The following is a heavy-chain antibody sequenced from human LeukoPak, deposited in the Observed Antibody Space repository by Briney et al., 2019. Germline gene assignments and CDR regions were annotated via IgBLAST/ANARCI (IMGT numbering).Heavy chain of an antibody. V-gene: IGHV4-39*07. D-gene: IGHD6-19*01. Sequence: SETLSLTCTVSGGSISSSSYYWGWIRQPPGKGLEWIGSIYYNGNTYYNPSLISRVTMSVDTSKNQFSLKLSSVTAADTAMYYCARARAVAGPYDAFDIWGQGTMVSVSS. J-gene: IGHJ3*02. CDR3: ARARAVAGPYDAFDI. CDR2: IYYNGNT. CDR1: GGSISSSSYY.